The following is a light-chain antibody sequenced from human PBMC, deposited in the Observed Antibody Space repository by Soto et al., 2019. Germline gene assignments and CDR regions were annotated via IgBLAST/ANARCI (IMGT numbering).Light chain of an antibody. CDR3: QQLSNWPPLFS. CDR2: DAS. J-gene: IGKJ3*01. Sequence: EIVLTQSPATLSLSPGERATLSCRASQSVSSYLAWYQQRPGQAPRLLIYDASNRATGIPARFSGSGSGTDFTLTISSLEPEDFAVYYRQQLSNWPPLFSFGPGTKVDS. CDR1: QSVSSY. V-gene: IGKV3-11*01.